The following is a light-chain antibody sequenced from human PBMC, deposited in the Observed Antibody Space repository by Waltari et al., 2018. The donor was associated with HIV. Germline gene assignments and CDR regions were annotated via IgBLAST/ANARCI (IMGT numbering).Light chain of an antibody. J-gene: IGLJ3*02. CDR3: CSYGASSAPWV. CDR2: EVS. V-gene: IGLV2-23*02. CDR1: SSDVGSYNL. Sequence: QSALTQPASVSGSPGQSINISCPGISSDVGSYNLVSWYQQHPGKAPKCMIFEVSKRPSGVSDRFSGSKSGNTASLTIAGLQAEDESDYYCCSYGASSAPWVFGGGTKLTVL.